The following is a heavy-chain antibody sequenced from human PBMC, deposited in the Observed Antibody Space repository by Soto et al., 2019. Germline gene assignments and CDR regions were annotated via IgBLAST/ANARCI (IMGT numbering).Heavy chain of an antibody. CDR1: GYAFTSYG. CDR2: ISAYNGNT. J-gene: IGHJ6*02. V-gene: IGHV1-18*01. D-gene: IGHD3-3*01. Sequence: ASVKVSCKASGYAFTSYGISWVRQAPGQGLEWMGWISAYNGNTNYAQKLQGRVTMTTDTSTSTAYMELRSLRSDDTAVYYCARDSVGTIFGVVPYGMDVWGQGTTVTVPS. CDR3: ARDSVGTIFGVVPYGMDV.